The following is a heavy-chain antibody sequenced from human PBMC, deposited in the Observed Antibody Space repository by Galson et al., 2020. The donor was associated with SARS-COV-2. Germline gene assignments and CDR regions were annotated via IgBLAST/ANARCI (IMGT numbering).Heavy chain of an antibody. J-gene: IGHJ4*02. CDR1: GFTFSSYA. D-gene: IGHD2-2*01. Sequence: GESLKISCAASGFTFSSYAMSWVRQAPGKGLEWVSAISGSGGSTYYADSVKGRFTISRDNSKNTLYLQMNSLRAEDTAVYYCAKDRYCSSTSCYSGDYWGQGTLVTVSS. V-gene: IGHV3-23*01. CDR3: AKDRYCSSTSCYSGDY. CDR2: ISGSGGST.